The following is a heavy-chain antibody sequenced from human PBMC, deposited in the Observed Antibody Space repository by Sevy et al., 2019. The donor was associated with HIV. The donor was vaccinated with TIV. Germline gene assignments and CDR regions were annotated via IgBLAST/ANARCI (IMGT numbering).Heavy chain of an antibody. V-gene: IGHV3-73*01. Sequence: GGSLRLSCAASGFTFSGSAMHWVRQASGKGLEWVGRIRSKANSYATAYAASVKGRFTISRDDSKITAYLQMNSVKTEDTSVYYCTRHSDHIGVVTALTLFDYWGQGTLVTVSS. CDR1: GFTFSGSA. CDR2: IRSKANSYAT. D-gene: IGHD2-21*02. CDR3: TRHSDHIGVVTALTLFDY. J-gene: IGHJ4*02.